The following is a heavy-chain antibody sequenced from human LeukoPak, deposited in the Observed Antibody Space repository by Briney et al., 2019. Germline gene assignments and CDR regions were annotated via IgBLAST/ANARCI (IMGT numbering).Heavy chain of an antibody. CDR1: GDSVSSNSAT. V-gene: IGHV6-1*01. J-gene: IGHJ6*03. CDR2: TYYRSKWYN. CDR3: ARGFGNLRNYYYYFYMDV. Sequence: SQTLSLTCAISGDSVSSNSATWNWIRQSPSRGLEWLGRTYYRSKWYNDYAVSVKSRITINPDTSKNQFSLQLNSVTPEDTAVYYCARGFGNLRNYYYYFYMDVGGKGTTVTVSS. D-gene: IGHD3-10*01.